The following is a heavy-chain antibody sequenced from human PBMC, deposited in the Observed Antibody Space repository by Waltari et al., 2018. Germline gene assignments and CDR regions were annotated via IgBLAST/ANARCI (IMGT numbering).Heavy chain of an antibody. CDR2: INHSGST. D-gene: IGHD2-15*01. CDR3: ARGRQYEWGGMKYYFDY. J-gene: IGHJ4*02. Sequence: QVQLQQWGAGLLKPSETLSLTCAVYGGSFSGYYWSWIRQPPGKGLEWIGEINHSGSTNYNPTLKSGVTISVDTSKNQFSLKLSSVTAAETAVYYCARGRQYEWGGMKYYFDYWGQGTLVTVSS. CDR1: GGSFSGYY. V-gene: IGHV4-34*01.